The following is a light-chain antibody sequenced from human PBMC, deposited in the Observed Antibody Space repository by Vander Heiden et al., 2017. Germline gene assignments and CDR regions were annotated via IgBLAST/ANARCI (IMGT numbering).Light chain of an antibody. CDR3: SSYTSSSTLRV. CDR1: SSDVGGYNY. J-gene: IGLJ1*01. Sequence: QSARTQPASVSGSPGQSITISCTGTSSDVGGYNYVAWYQQHPGKAPKLMIYEVSNRPSGVSNRFSGSKSGNTASLTISGLQAEDEADYYCSSYTSSSTLRVFGTGTKVTVL. V-gene: IGLV2-14*01. CDR2: EVS.